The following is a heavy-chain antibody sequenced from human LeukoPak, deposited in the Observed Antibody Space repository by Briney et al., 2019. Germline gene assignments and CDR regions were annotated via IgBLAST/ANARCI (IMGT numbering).Heavy chain of an antibody. D-gene: IGHD3-10*01. CDR2: INPNSGGT. J-gene: IGHJ3*02. V-gene: IGHV1-2*02. Sequence: ASVKVSCKASGYTFTGYYMHWVRQAPGQGLEWMGWINPNSGGTNYAQKFQGRVTMTRDTSISTAYMELSRLRSDDTAVYYCARDTIWFGGYASDIWGQGTMVTVSS. CDR3: ARDTIWFGGYASDI. CDR1: GYTFTGYY.